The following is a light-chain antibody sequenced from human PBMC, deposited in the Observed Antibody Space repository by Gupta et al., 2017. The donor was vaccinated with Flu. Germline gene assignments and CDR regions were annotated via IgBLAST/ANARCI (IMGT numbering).Light chain of an antibody. CDR3: AAWDDSLNGPV. V-gene: IGLV1-44*01. CDR2: SNN. Sequence: QSVLTQPPSASGTPGQRVTISCSGSSSNIGDNTVSWYQQLPGTAPKLLIYSNNQRPSGVPDRFSGSKSGTSASLAISGLQSEDEADDYCAAWDDSLNGPVFGGGTKLTVL. CDR1: SSNIGDNT. J-gene: IGLJ3*02.